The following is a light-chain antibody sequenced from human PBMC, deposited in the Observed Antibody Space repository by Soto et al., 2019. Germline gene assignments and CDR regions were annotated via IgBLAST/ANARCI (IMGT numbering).Light chain of an antibody. CDR2: GAS. CDR3: QQYGTLLWT. Sequence: EIVLTQSPGTLSLSPGERATLSCRASQSVSSTSLAWYQQKPGQAPRLLIYGASTRATGIPDRFSGSGSGTDFTLTISRMEPEDFALYFCQQYGTLLWTFGQGTKVDIK. J-gene: IGKJ1*01. CDR1: QSVSSTS. V-gene: IGKV3-20*01.